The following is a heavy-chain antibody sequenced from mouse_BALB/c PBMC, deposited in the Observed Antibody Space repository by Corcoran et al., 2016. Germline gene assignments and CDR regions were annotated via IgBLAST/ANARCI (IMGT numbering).Heavy chain of an antibody. J-gene: IGHJ2*01. Sequence: EVLLQQSGPELVKPGASVKIPCKASGYTFTDYDMDWMKQSHGKTLEWIGNINPNNGGTIYNQKFKGKATLTVDKSSNTAYMELRSLTSEDTAVYFCARFYYANSWGYFDYWGQGTALTVSS. CDR2: INPNNGGT. V-gene: IGHV1-18*01. D-gene: IGHD1-1*01. CDR1: GYTFTDYD. CDR3: ARFYYANSWGYFDY.